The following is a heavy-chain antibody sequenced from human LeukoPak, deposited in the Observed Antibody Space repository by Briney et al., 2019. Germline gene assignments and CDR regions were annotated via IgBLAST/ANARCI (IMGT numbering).Heavy chain of an antibody. J-gene: IGHJ4*02. V-gene: IGHV3-74*01. CDR3: ARAPIVRANVVDY. CDR1: GFTFRNYW. CDR2: TNIDGSTS. Sequence: GGSLRLSCAASGFTFRNYWMHWVRQAPGKGLVWVSRTNIDGSTSTYADSVQGRFSISRDNAKNTLYLQMNSLRAEDTAVYYCARAPIVRANVVDYWGQGTLVTVSS. D-gene: IGHD1-26*01.